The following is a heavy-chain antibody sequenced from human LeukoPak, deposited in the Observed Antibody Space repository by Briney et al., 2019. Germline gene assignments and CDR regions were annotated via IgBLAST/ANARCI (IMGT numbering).Heavy chain of an antibody. CDR2: IYDSGST. V-gene: IGHV4-39*07. CDR3: ARENPSGYYNRPIDY. CDR1: GGSIRSSYYY. D-gene: IGHD3-22*01. Sequence: KPSETLSLTCTVSGGSIRSSYYYWGWIRQPPGKGLEWIGSIYDSGSTYYNPSLKSRVTISVDTSKNQFSLKLSSVTAADTAIYYCARENPSGYYNRPIDYWGQGTLVTVSS. J-gene: IGHJ4*02.